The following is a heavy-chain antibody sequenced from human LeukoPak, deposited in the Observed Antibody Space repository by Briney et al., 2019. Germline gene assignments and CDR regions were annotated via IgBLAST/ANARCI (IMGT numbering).Heavy chain of an antibody. D-gene: IGHD3-10*01. CDR3: VGMVSERYALWFGELPFFDY. CDR1: GFTFSSYE. CDR2: ISSSGSTI. J-gene: IGHJ4*02. Sequence: GGSLRLSCAASGFTFSSYEMNWVRQAPGKGLVWVSYISSSGSTIYYADSVKGRFTISRDNAKNSLYLQMNSLRAEDTAVYYCVGMVSERYALWFGELPFFDYWGQGTLVTVSS. V-gene: IGHV3-48*03.